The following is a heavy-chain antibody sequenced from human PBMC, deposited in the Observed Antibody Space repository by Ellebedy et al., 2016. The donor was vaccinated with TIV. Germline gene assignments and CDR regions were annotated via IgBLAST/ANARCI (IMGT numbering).Heavy chain of an antibody. V-gene: IGHV3-7*03. J-gene: IGHJ4*02. CDR3: ARAGGRHSTGSGFY. CDR2: IKEDGSEA. CDR1: GFTFSGYG. D-gene: IGHD1-14*01. Sequence: PGGSLRLSCAASGFTFSGYGMCWVRQAPGKGLEWVANIKEDGSEAYYVDSVKGRFTISRDNAKNSLYLQMSNLRAEDTAVFYCARAGGRHSTGSGFYWGQGTRVTVST.